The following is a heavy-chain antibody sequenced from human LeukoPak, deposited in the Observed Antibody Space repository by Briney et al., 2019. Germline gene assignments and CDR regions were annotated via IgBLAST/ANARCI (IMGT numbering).Heavy chain of an antibody. Sequence: ASVKVSCKASGYTFTSYGISWVRQAPGQGLEWMGWISAYNGNTNYAQKLQGRVTMTTDTSTSTAYMELRSLRSDDTAAYYCARVRPSHYCSSTSCYNRGGFDYWGQGTLVTVSS. CDR2: ISAYNGNT. CDR1: GYTFTSYG. D-gene: IGHD2-2*02. J-gene: IGHJ4*02. CDR3: ARVRPSHYCSSTSCYNRGGFDY. V-gene: IGHV1-18*04.